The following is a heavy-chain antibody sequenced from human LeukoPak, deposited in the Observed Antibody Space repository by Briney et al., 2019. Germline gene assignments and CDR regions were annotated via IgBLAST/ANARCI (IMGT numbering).Heavy chain of an antibody. CDR1: GFTFSSYA. J-gene: IGHJ4*02. CDR2: ISGSGGST. V-gene: IGHV3-23*01. D-gene: IGHD6-19*01. Sequence: QPWGSLRLSCAASGFTFSSYAMSWVRQAPGKGLEWVSAISGSGGSTYYADSVKGRFTISRDNSKNTLYLQMNSLRAEDTAVYSCARKAVAGTFYFDYWGQGTLVTVSS. CDR3: ARKAVAGTFYFDY.